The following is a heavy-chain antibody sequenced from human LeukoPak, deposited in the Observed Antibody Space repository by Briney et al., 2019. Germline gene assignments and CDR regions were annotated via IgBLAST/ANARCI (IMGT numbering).Heavy chain of an antibody. CDR1: GFTFGNYA. CDR3: VRRGSNYPYYMDV. CDR2: ISASGRNT. D-gene: IGHD3-10*01. Sequence: GGSLRLSCAASGFTFGNYAMSWVHQAPGKGLEWVSVISASGRNTYYSDSAKGQFTISRDNSKNTLYLQMSSLRAEDTAVYYCVRRGSNYPYYMDVWGKGTTVTVSS. J-gene: IGHJ6*03. V-gene: IGHV3-23*01.